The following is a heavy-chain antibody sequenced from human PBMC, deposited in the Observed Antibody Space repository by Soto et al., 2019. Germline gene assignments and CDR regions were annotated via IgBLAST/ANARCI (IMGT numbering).Heavy chain of an antibody. CDR2: ISYDGSNK. D-gene: IGHD3-3*01. V-gene: IGHV3-30-3*01. Sequence: GGSLRLSCAASGFTFSSYAMHWVRQAPGKGLEWVAVISYDGSNKYYADSVKGRFTISRDNSKNTLYLQMNSLRAEDTAVYYCAREDYYDFWSGFDYWGQGTLVTGSS. CDR1: GFTFSSYA. J-gene: IGHJ4*02. CDR3: AREDYYDFWSGFDY.